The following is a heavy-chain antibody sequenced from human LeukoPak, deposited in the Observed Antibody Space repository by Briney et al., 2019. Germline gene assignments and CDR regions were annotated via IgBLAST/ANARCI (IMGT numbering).Heavy chain of an antibody. CDR1: GGSVSSGSYY. J-gene: IGHJ4*02. Sequence: SETLSLTCTVSGGSVSSGSYYCSWIRQPPGKGLEWLRYIYYSGSTTYNPSLKSRVPISVDASKNQFSLKLSSVTAADTAVYYCASPGIVAAGTDRGFDYWGQGTLVTVSS. CDR3: ASPGIVAAGTDRGFDY. V-gene: IGHV4-61*01. CDR2: IYYSGST. D-gene: IGHD6-13*01.